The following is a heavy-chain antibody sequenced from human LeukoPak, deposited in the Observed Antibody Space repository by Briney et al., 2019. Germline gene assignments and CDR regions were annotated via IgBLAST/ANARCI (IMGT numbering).Heavy chain of an antibody. V-gene: IGHV4-59*01. CDR2: IYYSGST. D-gene: IGHD3-10*01. CDR1: GGSISSCY. CDR3: ARLRIWFGESSRSNWFDL. Sequence: SETLSLTCTVSGGSISSCYWSWIRQPPGKGLEWIGYIYYSGSTNYNPSLKSRVTISVDTSKNQFSLKLSSVTAADTAVYYCARLRIWFGESSRSNWFDLWGQGTLVTVSS. J-gene: IGHJ5*02.